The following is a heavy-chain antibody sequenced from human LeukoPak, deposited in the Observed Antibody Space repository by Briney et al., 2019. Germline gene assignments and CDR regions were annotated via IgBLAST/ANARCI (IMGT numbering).Heavy chain of an antibody. V-gene: IGHV3-21*06. CDR1: GLTFSTSG. Sequence: NPGGSLRLSCTASGLTFSTSGFNWVRQAPGKGQEWVASIGPTGSDRYHADSIKGRFTISRDNANNFLYLQMNSLRAEDTAVYYCATETNGRHYDYWGQGTLLTVSS. D-gene: IGHD1-14*01. CDR2: IGPTGSDR. CDR3: ATETNGRHYDY. J-gene: IGHJ4*02.